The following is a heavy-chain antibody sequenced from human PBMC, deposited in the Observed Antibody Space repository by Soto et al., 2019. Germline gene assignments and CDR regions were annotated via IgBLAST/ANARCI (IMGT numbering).Heavy chain of an antibody. Sequence: GGSLRLSCAASGFTFSSYSMNWVRQAPGKGLEWVSSISSSSSYIYYADSVKGRFTISRDNAKNSLYLQMNSLRAEDAAVYYCARAQAHSGYGNHVPHMDVWGQGTTVTVSS. D-gene: IGHD5-12*01. CDR1: GFTFSSYS. CDR2: ISSSSSYI. V-gene: IGHV3-21*01. CDR3: ARAQAHSGYGNHVPHMDV. J-gene: IGHJ6*02.